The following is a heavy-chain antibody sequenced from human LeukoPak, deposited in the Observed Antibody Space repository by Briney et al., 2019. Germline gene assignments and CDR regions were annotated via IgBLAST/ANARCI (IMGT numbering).Heavy chain of an antibody. D-gene: IGHD5-12*01. V-gene: IGHV1-18*04. Sequence: ASVKVSCKASGYTFSDYYVHWVRQAPGQGLEWMGWISAYNGNTNYAQKLQGRVTMTTDTSTSTAYMELRSLRSDDTAVYYCAREGPYSGYSELSDYWGQGTLVTVSS. CDR1: GYTFSDYY. J-gene: IGHJ4*02. CDR3: AREGPYSGYSELSDY. CDR2: ISAYNGNT.